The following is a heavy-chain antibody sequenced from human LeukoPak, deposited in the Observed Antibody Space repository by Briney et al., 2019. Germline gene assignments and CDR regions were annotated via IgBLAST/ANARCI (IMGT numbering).Heavy chain of an antibody. D-gene: IGHD3-10*01. V-gene: IGHV3-23*01. J-gene: IGHJ3*02. CDR2: ISGSGGST. CDR3: AKRVFTMVRGVINNAFDI. CDR1: GFTFSSYA. Sequence: PGGSLRLSCAASGFTFSSYAMSWVRQAPGKGLEWVSAISGSGGSTYYADSVKGRFTISRDNSKNTLYLQMNSLRAEDTAVYYCAKRVFTMVRGVINNAFDIWGQGTMVTVSS.